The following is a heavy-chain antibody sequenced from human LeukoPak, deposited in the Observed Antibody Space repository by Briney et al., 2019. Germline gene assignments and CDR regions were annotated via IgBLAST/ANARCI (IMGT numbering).Heavy chain of an antibody. CDR3: ASSLRITGTTDY. J-gene: IGHJ4*02. V-gene: IGHV4-59*06. CDR2: IYCSGST. CDR1: GGSISSYY. D-gene: IGHD1-7*01. Sequence: PSETLSLTCTVSGGSISSYYWSWIRQPPGKGLEWIGYIYCSGSTYYNPSLKSRVTISVDTSKNQFSLKLSSVTAADTAVYYCASSLRITGTTDYWGQGTLVTVSS.